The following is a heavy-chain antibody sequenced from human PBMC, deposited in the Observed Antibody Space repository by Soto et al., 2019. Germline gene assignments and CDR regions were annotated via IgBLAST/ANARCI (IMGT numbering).Heavy chain of an antibody. CDR1: GGTFSSYA. CDR2: IIPIFGTA. J-gene: IGHJ6*02. Sequence: SVKVSCKASGGTFSSYAISWGRQAPGQGLEWMGGIIPIFGTANYAQKFQGRVTITADESTSTAYMELSSLRSEDTAVYYCARGFLESSSSGYYYGMDVWGQGTTVTVSS. CDR3: ARGFLESSSSGYYYGMDV. V-gene: IGHV1-69*13. D-gene: IGHD6-6*01.